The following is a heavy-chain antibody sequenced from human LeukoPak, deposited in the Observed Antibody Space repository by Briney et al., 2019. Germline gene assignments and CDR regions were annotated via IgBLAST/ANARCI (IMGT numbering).Heavy chain of an antibody. CDR2: ISYDGSNK. CDR1: GFTFSSYA. CDR3: ARETFNPTYYYGSGSYSPSPGMDV. Sequence: GGSLRLSCAASGFTFSSYAMHWVRQAPGKGLEWVAVISYDGSNKYYADSVKGRFTISRDNSKNTLYLQMDSLRAEDTAVYYCARETFNPTYYYGSGSYSPSPGMDVWGQGTTVTVSS. J-gene: IGHJ6*02. D-gene: IGHD3-10*01. V-gene: IGHV3-30*04.